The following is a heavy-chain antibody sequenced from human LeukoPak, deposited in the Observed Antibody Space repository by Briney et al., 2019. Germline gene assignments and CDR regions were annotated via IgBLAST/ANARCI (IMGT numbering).Heavy chain of an antibody. J-gene: IGHJ4*02. D-gene: IGHD4-17*01. Sequence: GGSLRLSCAASGFTFSSYAMSWVRQAPGKGLEWVSAISGSGGSTYYADSVKGRFTISRDNSKNTLYLQMNSLRAEDTAVYYCAREIYGDYAYQPDYWGQGTLVTVSS. CDR2: ISGSGGST. CDR1: GFTFSSYA. CDR3: AREIYGDYAYQPDY. V-gene: IGHV3-23*01.